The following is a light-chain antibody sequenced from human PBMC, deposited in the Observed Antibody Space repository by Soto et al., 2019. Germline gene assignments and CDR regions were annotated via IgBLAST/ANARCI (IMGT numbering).Light chain of an antibody. Sequence: QSALTQPPSASGSPGQSVTISCTGTSSDVGGYNYVSWYQQHPGKAPKLMIYEVSKRPSGVPDRFSGSKSGNTASLTVSGCKAEAEADYYCSSYAGSNNYVFGTGTKLTVL. CDR3: SSYAGSNNYV. CDR1: SSDVGGYNY. CDR2: EVS. J-gene: IGLJ1*01. V-gene: IGLV2-8*01.